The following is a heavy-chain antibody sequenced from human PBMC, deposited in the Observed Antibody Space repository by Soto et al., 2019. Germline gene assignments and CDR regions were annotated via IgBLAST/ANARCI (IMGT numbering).Heavy chain of an antibody. D-gene: IGHD3-10*01. Sequence: ASVKVSCKASGYTFTSYGISWVRQAPGQGLEWMGWISAYNGNTNYAQKLQGRVTMTTDTSTSTAYMELRSLRSDDTAVYYCATEFGVHSRRAYYFDYWGQGILVTVS. CDR2: ISAYNGNT. V-gene: IGHV1-18*01. J-gene: IGHJ4*02. CDR3: ATEFGVHSRRAYYFDY. CDR1: GYTFTSYG.